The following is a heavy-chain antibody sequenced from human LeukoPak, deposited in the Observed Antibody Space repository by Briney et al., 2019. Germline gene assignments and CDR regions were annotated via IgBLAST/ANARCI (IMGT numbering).Heavy chain of an antibody. V-gene: IGHV5-51*01. CDR2: IYPPDSDT. D-gene: IGHD6-6*01. CDR1: W. J-gene: IGHJ5*02. Sequence: WIGGVXXXPGKGLEWMGIIYPPDSDTTYSPSFQGHLTISADNSISTAYLQWSSLKASDTAMYYCARRGTYSSSSRSSNWFDPWGQGTLVTVSS. CDR3: ARRGTYSSSSRSSNWFDP.